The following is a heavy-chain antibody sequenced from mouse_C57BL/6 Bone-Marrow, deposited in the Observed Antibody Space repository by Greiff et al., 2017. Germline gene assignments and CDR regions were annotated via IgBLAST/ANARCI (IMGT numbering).Heavy chain of an antibody. V-gene: IGHV2-2*01. CDR3: ARNFNEGFAY. J-gene: IGHJ3*01. Sequence: QVQLQQSGPGLVQPSQCLSISCTVSGFSFTSYGVHWVRQSPGKGLEWLGVIWSGGSTDYNAAFISRLSISKDNPKSQVFFKMNSRQADDTAIDYCARNFNEGFAYWGQGTLVTVSA. CDR1: GFSFTSYG. CDR2: IWSGGST.